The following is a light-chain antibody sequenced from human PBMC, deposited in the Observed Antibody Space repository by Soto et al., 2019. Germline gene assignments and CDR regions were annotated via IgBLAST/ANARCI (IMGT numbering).Light chain of an antibody. CDR2: DVS. CDR3: SSFTTATTRV. J-gene: IGLJ3*02. Sequence: QSVLTQPASVSGSPGQSITISCTGTSSDVGAYNYVSWYQQHPGKAPKLMIFDVSNRPSGVSNRFSGSKSGNTASLTISGLQAEVEADYYCSSFTTATTRVFGGGTELTVL. V-gene: IGLV2-14*01. CDR1: SSDVGAYNY.